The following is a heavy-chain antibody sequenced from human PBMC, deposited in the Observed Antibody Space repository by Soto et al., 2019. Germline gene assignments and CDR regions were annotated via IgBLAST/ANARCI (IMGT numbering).Heavy chain of an antibody. CDR2: ISSSSSTT. J-gene: IGHJ6*02. CDR1: GFTFSSYS. V-gene: IGHV3-48*01. Sequence: GGSLRLSCAASGFTFSSYSMNWVRQAPGKGLEWVSYISSSSSTTYYADSVKGRFTISRENAKNSLYLQMNSLRAEDTAVYYCARMRSSSWSRASHYGMDVWGQGTTVTVSS. CDR3: ARMRSSSWSRASHYGMDV. D-gene: IGHD6-13*01.